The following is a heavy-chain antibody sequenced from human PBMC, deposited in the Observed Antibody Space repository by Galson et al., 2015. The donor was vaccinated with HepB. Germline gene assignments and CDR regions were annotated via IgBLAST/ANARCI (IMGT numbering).Heavy chain of an antibody. J-gene: IGHJ6*03. CDR1: GFTFSSYS. V-gene: IGHV3-21*01. CDR3: AREGSSSSVVYYMDV. CDR2: ISSSSSYI. D-gene: IGHD6-6*01. Sequence: SLRLSCAASGFTFSSYSMNWVRQAPGKGLEWVSSISSSSSYIYYADSVKGRFTISRDNAKNSLYLQMNSLRAEDTAVYYCAREGSSSSVVYYMDVWGKGTTVTVSS.